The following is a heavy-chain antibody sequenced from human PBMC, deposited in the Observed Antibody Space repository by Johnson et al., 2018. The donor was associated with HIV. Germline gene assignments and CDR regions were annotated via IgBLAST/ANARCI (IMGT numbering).Heavy chain of an antibody. V-gene: IGHV3-30*02. CDR2: IQYDGSNK. D-gene: IGHD6-19*01. J-gene: IGHJ3*02. Sequence: QVQLVESGGGVVQPGGSLRFSCAASGFSFSSSGMHWVRKAPGKGLAWVAFIQYDGSNKYYGDSVMGRFTISRDNSKNTLFLQMNSLRAEDTAVYYGAGGIRVAGGNDAFDIWGQGTMVTVSS. CDR1: GFSFSSSG. CDR3: AGGIRVAGGNDAFDI.